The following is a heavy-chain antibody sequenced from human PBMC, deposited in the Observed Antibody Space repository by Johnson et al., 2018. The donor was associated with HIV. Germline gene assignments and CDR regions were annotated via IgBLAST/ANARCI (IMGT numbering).Heavy chain of an antibody. Sequence: VQLVESGGGLVQPGGSLRLSCAASGFTFSSYDMHWVRQTPGKGLEWVSGISWNSGSVGYADSVKGRLTISRDNSKNTLYLQMNSLRAEDTAVFYCARGALGDWVDAFDIWGQGTMVTVSS. CDR3: ARGALGDWVDAFDI. CDR2: ISWNSGSV. D-gene: IGHD3-16*01. J-gene: IGHJ3*02. V-gene: IGHV3-9*01. CDR1: GFTFSSYD.